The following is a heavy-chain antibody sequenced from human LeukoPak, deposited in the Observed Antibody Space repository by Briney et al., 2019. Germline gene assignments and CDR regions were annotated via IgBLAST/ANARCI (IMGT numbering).Heavy chain of an antibody. Sequence: GGSLRFSCAASGFTFSSYGMHWVRQAPGKGLEWVAVISYDGSNKCYADSVKGRFTISRDNSKNTLYLQMNSLRAEDTAVYYCAKSPAYWGQGTLVTVSS. CDR3: AKSPAY. CDR1: GFTFSSYG. V-gene: IGHV3-30*18. CDR2: ISYDGSNK. J-gene: IGHJ4*02.